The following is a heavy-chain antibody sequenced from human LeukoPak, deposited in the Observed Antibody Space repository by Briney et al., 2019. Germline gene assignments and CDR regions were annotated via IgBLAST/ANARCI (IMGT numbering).Heavy chain of an antibody. V-gene: IGHV4-34*01. D-gene: IGHD3-9*01. CDR3: ARHVDWLLWRCWFDP. Sequence: PSETLSLTCAVYGGSFSGYYWSWIRQPPGKGLEWIGEIDQSGNTNYNPSLKSRATISIDTSKNQFSLKLSSVTAADTAVYHCARHVDWLLWRCWFDPWGQGTLVTVSS. CDR2: IDQSGNT. CDR1: GGSFSGYY. J-gene: IGHJ5*02.